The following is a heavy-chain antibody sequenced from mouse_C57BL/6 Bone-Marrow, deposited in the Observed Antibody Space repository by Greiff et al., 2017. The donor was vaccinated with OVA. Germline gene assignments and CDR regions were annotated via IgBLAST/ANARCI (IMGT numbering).Heavy chain of an antibody. D-gene: IGHD2-3*01. CDR2: INPNNGGT. CDR3: ARYDGYSFAY. Sequence: EVQLQQSGPELVKPGASVKISCKASGYTFTDYYMNWVKQSHGKSLEWIGDINPNNGGTSHNQKFKGKATLTVDKSSSTAYMELRSLTSEDSAVYYCARYDGYSFAYWGQGTLVTVSA. V-gene: IGHV1-26*01. J-gene: IGHJ3*01. CDR1: GYTFTDYY.